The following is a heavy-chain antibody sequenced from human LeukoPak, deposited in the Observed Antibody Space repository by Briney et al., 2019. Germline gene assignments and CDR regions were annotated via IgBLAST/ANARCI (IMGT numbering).Heavy chain of an antibody. CDR2: IYYSGST. CDR1: GGSISSYY. CDR3: ANYGSGSYYKNNWFDP. D-gene: IGHD3-10*01. V-gene: IGHV4-59*12. Sequence: PSETLSLTCTVSGGSISSYYWSWIRQPPGKGLEWIGYIYYSGSTNYNPSLKSRVTISVDTSKNQFSLKLSSVTAADTAVYYCANYGSGSYYKNNWFDPWGQGTLVTVSS. J-gene: IGHJ5*02.